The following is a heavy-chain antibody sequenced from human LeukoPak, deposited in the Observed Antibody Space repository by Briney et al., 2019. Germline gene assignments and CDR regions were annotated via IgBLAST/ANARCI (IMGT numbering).Heavy chain of an antibody. CDR1: GYTFTSYA. CDR2: INTNTGNP. D-gene: IGHD5-12*01. V-gene: IGHV7-4-1*02. J-gene: IGHJ4*02. CDR3: ARAGYSGYDYCFDY. Sequence: ASVKVSCKASGYTFTSYAMNWVRQAPGQGLEWMGWINTNTGNPTYAPGFTGRFVFSLDTSVSTAYLQISSLKAEDTAVYYCARAGYSGYDYCFDYWGQGTLVTVSS.